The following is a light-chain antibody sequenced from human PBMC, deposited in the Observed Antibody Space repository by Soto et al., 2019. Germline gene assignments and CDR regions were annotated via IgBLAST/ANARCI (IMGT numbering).Light chain of an antibody. CDR3: QQYGSSPRT. CDR2: GAS. Sequence: EIVLTQSPGTLSLSPGERATLSFRASQSVSSSYLAWYQQKPGQAPRLLIYGASSRATGIPDRFSGSGSGTDFTLTISRLEPEDFAVYYCQQYGSSPRTFGQGTNVDIK. V-gene: IGKV3-20*01. CDR1: QSVSSSY. J-gene: IGKJ1*01.